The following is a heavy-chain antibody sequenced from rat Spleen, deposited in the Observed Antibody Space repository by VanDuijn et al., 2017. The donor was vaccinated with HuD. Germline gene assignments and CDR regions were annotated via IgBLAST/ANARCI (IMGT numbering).Heavy chain of an antibody. CDR1: GFTFSDYN. Sequence: EVQLVESGGGLVQPGRSLKLSCAAAGFTFSDYNMAWVRQAPKQGLEWVATIFYDGSSTYYRDSVKGRFTVSRDNAKSSLYLQMDSLRSEDSATYYCTRDRILRSTGFDYWGQGVMVTVSS. V-gene: IGHV5S10*01. CDR2: IFYDGSST. CDR3: TRDRILRSTGFDY. D-gene: IGHD1-6*01. J-gene: IGHJ2*01.